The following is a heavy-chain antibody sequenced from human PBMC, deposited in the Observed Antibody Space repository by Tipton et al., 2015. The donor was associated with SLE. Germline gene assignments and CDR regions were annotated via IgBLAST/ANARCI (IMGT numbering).Heavy chain of an antibody. J-gene: IGHJ3*02. V-gene: IGHV1-69*02. CDR3: ATPAGEWAFDI. CDR2: VIPSRDIA. D-gene: IGHD3-10*01. CDR1: GGTFTSYI. Sequence: QSGAEVKEPGSSVKVSCKTSGGTFTSYIINWVRQAPGQGLEWMGRVIPSRDIANYAQNFQGRVTFTADKSTSTTYMEVSSLKSDDTAVYYCATPAGEWAFDIWGQGTMVIVSS.